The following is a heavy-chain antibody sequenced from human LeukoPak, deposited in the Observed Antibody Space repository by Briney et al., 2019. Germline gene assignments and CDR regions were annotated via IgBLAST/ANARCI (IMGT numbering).Heavy chain of an antibody. CDR3: ARDYASDY. CDR2: ISRSGDTI. Sequence: GGSLRLSCAASGFTFSRYEMNWVRQAPGKGLEWVSYISRSGDTIYFADSVKGRFTISRDNAKDSLYLQMSSLRAEDTAVYYCARDYASDYWGQGTLVTVSS. D-gene: IGHD3-10*01. V-gene: IGHV3-48*03. J-gene: IGHJ4*02. CDR1: GFTFSRYE.